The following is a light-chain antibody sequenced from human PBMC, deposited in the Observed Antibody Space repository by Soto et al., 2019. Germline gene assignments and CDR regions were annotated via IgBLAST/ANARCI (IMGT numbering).Light chain of an antibody. V-gene: IGKV3D-15*01. J-gene: IGKJ1*01. CDR2: GAS. CDR3: QQYNNWPRT. CDR1: QSVSNN. Sequence: ELVMSHSPATMSVSPGERATLSCRASQSVSNNLAWYQQKLGQAPRLLIYGASTRATGIPARFSGSGSGTEFTLTISSLQSEDFAVYYCQQYNNWPRTFGQGTKVDIK.